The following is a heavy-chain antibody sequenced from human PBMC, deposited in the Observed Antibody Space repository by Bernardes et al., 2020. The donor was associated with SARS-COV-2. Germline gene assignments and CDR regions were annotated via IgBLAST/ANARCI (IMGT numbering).Heavy chain of an antibody. J-gene: IGHJ6*01. D-gene: IGHD6-6*01. Sequence: GGSLRLSCAASGFTFSSYSMNWVRQAPGKGLEWVSSISSSSSYIYYADSVKGRFTISRDNAKNSLYLQMNSLRAEDTAVYYCATHPAVNQAHYYYYGMDGRGQGTTGTRSP. CDR3: ATHPAVNQAHYYYYGMDG. CDR1: GFTFSSYS. V-gene: IGHV3-21*01. CDR2: ISSSSSYI.